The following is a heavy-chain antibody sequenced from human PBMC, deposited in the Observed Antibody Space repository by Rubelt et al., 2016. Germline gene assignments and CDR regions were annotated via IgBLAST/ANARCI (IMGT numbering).Heavy chain of an antibody. CDR3: MSGAGY. CDR1: GLTFSNYW. CDR2: LKPGGSDR. J-gene: IGHJ4*02. Sequence: EVQLVESGGGLVQPGGSLRLSYAASGLTFSNYWMNWVRPAPGKGLAWVANLKPGGSDRYFVDSVKGRFPNTSDNAKNSVYLQMDSLRADDTAIYVCMSGAGYWGQGTLVTVSS. V-gene: IGHV3-7*01. D-gene: IGHD3-16*01.